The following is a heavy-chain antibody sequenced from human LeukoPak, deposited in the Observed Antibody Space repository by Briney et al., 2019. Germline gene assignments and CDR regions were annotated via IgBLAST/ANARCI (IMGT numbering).Heavy chain of an antibody. V-gene: IGHV1-69-2*01. Sequence: ASVKISCKASGYTFSDYNIHWVQYAPGKGLEWMGRIDTEDGETKYAERFQGRVTITADTSTNAAYMELTSLRSDDTAVYYCPSDRVDRSFDVWGKRTAGSVSS. CDR3: PSDRVDRSFDV. CDR2: IDTEDGET. CDR1: GYTFSDYN. D-gene: IGHD3-10*01. J-gene: IGHJ6*04.